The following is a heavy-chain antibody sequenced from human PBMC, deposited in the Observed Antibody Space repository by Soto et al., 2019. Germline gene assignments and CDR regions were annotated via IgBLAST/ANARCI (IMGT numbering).Heavy chain of an antibody. CDR3: ARDNGVSPNLYGMDV. V-gene: IGHV1-69*06. CDR1: GGIFVNYG. CDR2: ILPMIDKP. J-gene: IGHJ6*02. Sequence: QMQLVQSGAEVTKPGSSVKVSCEAFGGIFVNYGFSWIRQAPGQGLEWMGGILPMIDKPNYAEKFRGRVTITADKSTTTVYMEVTNARSDDTAVYYCARDNGVSPNLYGMDVWGQGTTVIVSS. D-gene: IGHD3-3*01.